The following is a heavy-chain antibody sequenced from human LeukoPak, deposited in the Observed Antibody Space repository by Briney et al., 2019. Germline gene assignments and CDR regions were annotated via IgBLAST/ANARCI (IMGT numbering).Heavy chain of an antibody. CDR2: ISGSGGST. CDR3: AKLLFGYYYYGMDV. V-gene: IGHV3-23*01. J-gene: IGHJ6*02. D-gene: IGHD2-2*01. Sequence: GGSLRLSCAASGFTFSSCAMNWVRQAPGKGLEWVSAISGSGGSTYYADSVKGRFTISRDNSKNTLYLQMSGLRAEDTAVYYCAKLLFGYYYYGMDVWGQGTTVTVSS. CDR1: GFTFSSCA.